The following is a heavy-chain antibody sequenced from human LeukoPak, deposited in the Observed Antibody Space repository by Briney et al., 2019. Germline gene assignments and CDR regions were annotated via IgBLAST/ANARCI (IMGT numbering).Heavy chain of an antibody. CDR2: ISGSGGST. J-gene: IGHJ4*02. D-gene: IGHD4-17*01. Sequence: GGSLRLSCVASGFTFSIYAMNWVRQAPGKGLEWVSAISGSGGSTYYADSVKGRFTISRDNSKNTLYLQMNSLRAEDTAVYYCAKLPLDYGDLYYFDYWGQGTLVTVSS. CDR1: GFTFSIYA. CDR3: AKLPLDYGDLYYFDY. V-gene: IGHV3-23*01.